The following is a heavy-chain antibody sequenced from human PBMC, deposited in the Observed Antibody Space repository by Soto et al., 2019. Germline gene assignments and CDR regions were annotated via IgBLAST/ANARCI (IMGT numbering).Heavy chain of an antibody. D-gene: IGHD3-9*01. CDR1: GGSISSYS. CDR3: AGPSRKFDWLLFDY. J-gene: IGHJ4*02. V-gene: IGHV4-59*01. Sequence: SETLSLTCTVSGGSISSYSWSWIRQPPGKGLEWVGYIYYSGSTNYNPSLKSRVTISVDTSKNQFALKLSSGTAADTAVYYCAGPSRKFDWLLFDYWGQGTLVTVSS. CDR2: IYYSGST.